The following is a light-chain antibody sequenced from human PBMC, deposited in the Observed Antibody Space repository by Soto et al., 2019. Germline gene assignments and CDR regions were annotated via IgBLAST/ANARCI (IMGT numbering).Light chain of an antibody. Sequence: VITQSPATLAVSPGERATLSCRASQSVRINVAWYQQKNGQAPRLLVYGASTRASGIPDRFSGSGSGTEFTLTIRSLQSEDFAVYYCQEYSKWPSRTFGPGTKVDI. V-gene: IGKV3-15*01. CDR1: QSVRIN. CDR3: QEYSKWPSRT. CDR2: GAS. J-gene: IGKJ1*01.